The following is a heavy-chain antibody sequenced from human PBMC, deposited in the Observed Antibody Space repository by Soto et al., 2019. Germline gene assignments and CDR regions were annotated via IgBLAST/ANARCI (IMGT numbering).Heavy chain of an antibody. CDR2: ISYDGSNK. CDR1: GFTFSSYG. J-gene: IGHJ4*02. CDR3: AKERVRYSGYDY. Sequence: GGSLRLSCAASGFTFSSYGMHWVRQAPGKGLEWVAVISYDGSNKYYADSVKGRFTISRDNSKNTLYLQMNSLRAEDTAVYYCAKERVRYSGYDYWGQGTLVTVSS. V-gene: IGHV3-30*18. D-gene: IGHD5-12*01.